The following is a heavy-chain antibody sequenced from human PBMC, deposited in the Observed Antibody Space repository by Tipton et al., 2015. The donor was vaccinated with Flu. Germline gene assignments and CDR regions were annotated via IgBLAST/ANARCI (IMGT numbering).Heavy chain of an antibody. CDR2: IYSSGST. V-gene: IGHV4-4*07. CDR1: GDSISSYY. J-gene: IGHJ4*02. CDR3: ARGGYNLVY. Sequence: LRLSCTVSGDSISSYYWSWIRQPAGKGLGWIGRIYSSGSTNYNPSLKSRVTMSVDTSKNQFSLKLNSVAAADTAVYYCARGGYNLVYWGQGTLVTVSS. D-gene: IGHD5-24*01.